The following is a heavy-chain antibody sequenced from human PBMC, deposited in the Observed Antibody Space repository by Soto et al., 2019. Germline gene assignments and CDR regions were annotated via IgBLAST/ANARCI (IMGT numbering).Heavy chain of an antibody. CDR3: ARLVVLRYYYGMDV. CDR2: TYYRSKSYN. J-gene: IGHJ6*02. Sequence: PSQTLSITPPISGDSVSSNSAAWNWIRQSPSRGLEWLGRTYYRSKSYNDYAVSVKSRITINPDTSKNQFSLQLNSVTPEDTAVYYCARLVVLRYYYGMDVWGQGTTVTVSS. V-gene: IGHV6-1*01. CDR1: GDSVSSNSAA. D-gene: IGHD6-6*01.